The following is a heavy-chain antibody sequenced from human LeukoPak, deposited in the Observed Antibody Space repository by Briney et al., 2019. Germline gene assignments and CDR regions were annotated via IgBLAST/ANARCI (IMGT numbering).Heavy chain of an antibody. D-gene: IGHD3-3*01. V-gene: IGHV1-18*01. CDR2: INTYNGNT. Sequence: ASVKVSCKASGYTFNTYGISWVRQAPGQGLEWVGWINTYNGNTNYAQKLQGRVTMTTDTSTSTAYMELRSLRSDDTAVYYCARDRDLRFFLYWGQGTLVTVSS. CDR1: GYTFNTYG. J-gene: IGHJ4*02. CDR3: ARDRDLRFFLY.